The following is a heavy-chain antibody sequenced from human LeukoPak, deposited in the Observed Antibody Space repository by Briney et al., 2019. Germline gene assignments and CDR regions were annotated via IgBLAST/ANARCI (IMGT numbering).Heavy chain of an antibody. CDR2: INPNSGAT. J-gene: IGHJ1*01. CDR3: ASPRISGDSSGYYDTLQH. Sequence: ASVKVSCKASGYTFTGYQMHLVRQAPGQGLEWMGRINPNSGATNYAQKFQGRVTMTRDTSISTAYMELSRLRSDDTAVYYCASPRISGDSSGYYDTLQHWGQGTLVTVSS. D-gene: IGHD3-22*01. V-gene: IGHV1-2*06. CDR1: GYTFTGYQ.